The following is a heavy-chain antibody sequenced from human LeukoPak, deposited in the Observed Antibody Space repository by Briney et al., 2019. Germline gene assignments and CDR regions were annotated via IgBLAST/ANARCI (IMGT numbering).Heavy chain of an antibody. J-gene: IGHJ3*01. V-gene: IGHV3-74*01. CDR3: ARGGPNHGFDF. CDR1: GFTFSSYW. CDR2: IDNDGSDT. D-gene: IGHD4/OR15-4a*01. Sequence: PGGSLRLSCAASGFTFSSYWIHWVRQAPGQGLVWVSRIDNDGSDTIYADSVKGRFTISRDNAKNTLYLEMNSLRAEDTAVYFCARGGPNHGFDFWGQGTMVTVSS.